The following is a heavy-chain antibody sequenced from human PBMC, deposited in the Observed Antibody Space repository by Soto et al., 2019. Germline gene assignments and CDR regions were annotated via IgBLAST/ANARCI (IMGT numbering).Heavy chain of an antibody. J-gene: IGHJ6*02. CDR1: GFTFTSSA. V-gene: IGHV1-58*01. Sequence: SVKVSCKASGFTFTSSAVQWVRQARGQRLEWIGWIVVGSGNTNYAQKFQERVTITRDMSTSTAYMELSSLRSEDTAVYYCAAAPAWYCSGGSCYSFTDYGMDVWGQGTTVTVSS. CDR2: IVVGSGNT. D-gene: IGHD2-15*01. CDR3: AAAPAWYCSGGSCYSFTDYGMDV.